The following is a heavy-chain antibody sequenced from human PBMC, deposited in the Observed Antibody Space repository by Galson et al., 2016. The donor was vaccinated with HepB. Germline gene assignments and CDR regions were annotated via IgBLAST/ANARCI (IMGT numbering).Heavy chain of an antibody. CDR3: ARDSFTIFGVTPNWFDP. CDR1: GFTFSRYG. D-gene: IGHD3-3*01. Sequence: SLRLSCAASGFTFSRYGMHWVRQAPGKGLEWVAGILYDGSKKYDADSVKGRFTISRDNSKNTLYLQMNSLRAEDTAVYYCARDSFTIFGVTPNWFDPWGQGTLVTVSS. V-gene: IGHV3-33*01. CDR2: ILYDGSKK. J-gene: IGHJ5*02.